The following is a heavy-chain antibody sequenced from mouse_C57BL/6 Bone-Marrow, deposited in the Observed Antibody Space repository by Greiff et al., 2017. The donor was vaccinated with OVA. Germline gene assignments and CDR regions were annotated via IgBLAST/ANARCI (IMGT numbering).Heavy chain of an antibody. CDR1: GYTFTSYW. J-gene: IGHJ2*01. Sequence: QVQLQQPGAELVRPGTSVKLSCKASGYTFTSYWMHWVKQRPGQGLEWIGVIDPSDSYTNYNQKFKGKATLTVDTSSSTAYMQLSSLTSEDSAVLYCAPITTVVVDYWGQGTTLTVSS. V-gene: IGHV1-59*01. D-gene: IGHD1-1*01. CDR2: IDPSDSYT. CDR3: APITTVVVDY.